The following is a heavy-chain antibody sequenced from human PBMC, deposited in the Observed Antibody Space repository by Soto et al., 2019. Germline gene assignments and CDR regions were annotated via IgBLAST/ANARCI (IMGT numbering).Heavy chain of an antibody. CDR2: IIPILGLA. CDR3: AIMSAXXPXXLYSGMDV. CDR1: GGTFSSYT. D-gene: IGHD2-8*01. Sequence: QVQLVQSGAEVKKPGSSVKVSCKASGGTFSSYTVSWVRQAPRQGLEWMGRIIPILGLAYYSQKFQGRVTIXXXXXXXXAXXXXXXXXXXXXXXXXXAIMSAXXPXXLYSGMDVWGQGTTVTVSS. J-gene: IGHJ6*02. V-gene: IGHV1-69*02.